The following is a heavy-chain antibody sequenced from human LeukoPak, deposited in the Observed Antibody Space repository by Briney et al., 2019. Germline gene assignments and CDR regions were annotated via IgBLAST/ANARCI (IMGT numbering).Heavy chain of an antibody. CDR3: ARTYSVSYWYFDL. J-gene: IGHJ2*01. D-gene: IGHD6-13*01. CDR2: IDTSGST. CDR1: GGSISSYY. V-gene: IGHV4-4*09. Sequence: SETLSLTCTVSGGSISSYYWSWIRQPPGKGLEWIGYIDTSGSTNYNPSLKSRVTISVDTSKNQFSLKLSSVTAADTTVYYCARTYSVSYWYFDLWGRGTLVTVSS.